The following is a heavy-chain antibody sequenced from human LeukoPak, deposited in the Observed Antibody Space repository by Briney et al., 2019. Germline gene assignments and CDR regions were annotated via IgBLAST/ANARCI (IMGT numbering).Heavy chain of an antibody. CDR2: ISDSSSYT. J-gene: IGHJ4*02. V-gene: IGHV3-11*03. Sequence: PGGSLRLSCAASGFIFSDYYMTWIRQAPGKGLEWISYISDSSSYTKYAASVKARFTISRDNAQNSLYLQMNNMRADDTDTYVCAISRAGQHLAYWGQGTLVTVSS. CDR3: AISRAGQHLAY. D-gene: IGHD6-13*01. CDR1: GFIFSDYY.